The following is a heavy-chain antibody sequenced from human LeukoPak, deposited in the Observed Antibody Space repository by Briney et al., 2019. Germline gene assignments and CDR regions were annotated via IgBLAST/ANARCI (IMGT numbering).Heavy chain of an antibody. CDR2: VSSSSSYI. CDR1: GFSFRNYW. D-gene: IGHD3-16*01. CDR3: ASFGELLDY. Sequence: GGSLRLSCAASGFSFRNYWMNWVRQAPGKGLEWVSSVSSSSSYIYYADSVKGRFTISRDNAKNSLYLQMNSLRAEDTAVYYCASFGELLDYWGQGTLVTVSS. J-gene: IGHJ4*02. V-gene: IGHV3-21*01.